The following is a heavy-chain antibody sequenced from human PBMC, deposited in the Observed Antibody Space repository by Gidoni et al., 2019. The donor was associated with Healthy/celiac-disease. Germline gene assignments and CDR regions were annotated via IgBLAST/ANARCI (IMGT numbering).Heavy chain of an antibody. CDR1: GYSFTSYW. CDR3: ARLALEIQLWFGGAFDI. J-gene: IGHJ3*02. D-gene: IGHD5-18*01. CDR2: IYPGDPDT. Sequence: EVQLVQSGAEVKKPGESLKISCTGSGYSFTSYWIGWVRQRPGKGLEWMGIIYPGDPDTRYSPSFQGQVTISADKSISTAYLQWSSLKASDTAMYYCARLALEIQLWFGGAFDIWGQGTMVTVSS. V-gene: IGHV5-51*03.